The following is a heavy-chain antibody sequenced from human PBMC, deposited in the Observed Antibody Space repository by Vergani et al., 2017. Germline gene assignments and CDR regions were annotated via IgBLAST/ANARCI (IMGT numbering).Heavy chain of an antibody. CDR2: IYHSGST. J-gene: IGHJ4*02. CDR1: GGSISSSSYY. V-gene: IGHV4-39*07. CDR3: AXVVTVTTFLTVVYYFDC. Sequence: QLQLQESGPGLVKPSETLSLTCTVSGGSISSSSYYWGWIRQPPGKGLEWIGSIYHSGSTYYNPSLKSRVTISVDTSKNQFSLKLSSVTAADTAVYYCAXVVTVTTFLTVVYYFDCWGQGTLVTVSS. D-gene: IGHD4-17*01.